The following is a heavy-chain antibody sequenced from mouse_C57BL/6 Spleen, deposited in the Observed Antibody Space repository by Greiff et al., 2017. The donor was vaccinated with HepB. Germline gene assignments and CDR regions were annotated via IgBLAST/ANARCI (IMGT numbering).Heavy chain of an antibody. CDR2: INPSNGGT. Sequence: QVQLQQPGTELVKPGASVKLSCKASGYTFTSYWMHWVKQRPGQGLEWIGNINPSNGGTNYNEKFKSKATLTVDKSSSTAYMQLSSLIYEDSAVYYWAREGPYYYGAGDYWGQGTSVTVSS. J-gene: IGHJ4*01. D-gene: IGHD1-1*01. CDR1: GYTFTSYW. CDR3: AREGPYYYGAGDY. V-gene: IGHV1-53*01.